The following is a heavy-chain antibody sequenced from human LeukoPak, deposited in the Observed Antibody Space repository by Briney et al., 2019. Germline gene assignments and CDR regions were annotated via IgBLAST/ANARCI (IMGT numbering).Heavy chain of an antibody. CDR1: GFTFSNAW. Sequence: PGGSLRLSCAASGFTFSNAWMSWVRQAPGKGPEWVGRIKSKTDGGTTDYAAPVKGRFTISRDDSKNTLYLQMNSLKTEDTAVYYCTTDPDYYGSGSYLYYYGMDVWGKGTTVTVSS. CDR3: TTDPDYYGSGSYLYYYGMDV. D-gene: IGHD3-10*01. J-gene: IGHJ6*04. CDR2: IKSKTDGGTT. V-gene: IGHV3-15*01.